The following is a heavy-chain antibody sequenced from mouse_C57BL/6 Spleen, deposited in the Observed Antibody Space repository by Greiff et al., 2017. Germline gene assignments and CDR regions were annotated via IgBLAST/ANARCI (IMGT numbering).Heavy chain of an antibody. D-gene: IGHD1-1*01. Sequence: QVQLKQSGAELVRPGTSVKLSCKASGYTFTSYWMHWVKQRPGQGLEWIGVIDPSDSYTNYNQKFKGKAILTVDTSSSTAYMQLSSLTSEDSAVYYCARCQITTVVAKDFDVWGTGTTVTVSS. J-gene: IGHJ1*03. V-gene: IGHV1-59*01. CDR2: IDPSDSYT. CDR3: ARCQITTVVAKDFDV. CDR1: GYTFTSYW.